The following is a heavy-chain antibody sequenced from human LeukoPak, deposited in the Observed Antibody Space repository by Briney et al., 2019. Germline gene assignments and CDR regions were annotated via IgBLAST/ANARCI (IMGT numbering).Heavy chain of an antibody. D-gene: IGHD4-17*01. CDR3: ARDVALVGATVTTEWVDF. CDR1: GYTFTGYY. V-gene: IGHV1-2*02. J-gene: IGHJ4*02. Sequence: ASVKVSCTASGYTFTGYYMHWVRQAPGQGLEWMGWINPNSGGTNYAQKFQGRVTMTRDTSISTAYMELSRLRSDDTAVYYCARDVALVGATVTTEWVDFWGQGTLVTVSS. CDR2: INPNSGGT.